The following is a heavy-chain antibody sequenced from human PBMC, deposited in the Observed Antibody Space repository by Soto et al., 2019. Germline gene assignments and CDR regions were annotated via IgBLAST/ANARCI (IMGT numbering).Heavy chain of an antibody. J-gene: IGHJ6*02. V-gene: IGHV4-30-4*01. CDR3: ARVPGYSSPYYGMDV. CDR1: RGSISSGDYY. D-gene: IGHD6-13*01. Sequence: SETLSLTCTVSRGSISSGDYYWSWIRQPPGKGLEWIGYIYYSGSTYYNPSLKSRVTISVDTSKNQFSLKLSSVTAADTAVYYCARVPGYSSPYYGMDVWGQGTTVTVSS. CDR2: IYYSGST.